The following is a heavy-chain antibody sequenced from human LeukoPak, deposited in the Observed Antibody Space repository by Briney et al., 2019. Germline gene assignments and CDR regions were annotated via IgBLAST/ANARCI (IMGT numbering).Heavy chain of an antibody. J-gene: IGHJ6*04. CDR3: AELGITMIGGV. CDR2: ISSSGSTI. V-gene: IGHV3-48*03. CDR1: GFTFSSYE. D-gene: IGHD3-10*02. Sequence: SGGSLRLSCAASGFTFSSYEMNWVRQAPGKGLEWVSYISSSGSTIYYADSVKGRFTISRDNAKNSLYLQMNSLRADDTDVYYCAELGITMIGGVWGKGTTVTISS.